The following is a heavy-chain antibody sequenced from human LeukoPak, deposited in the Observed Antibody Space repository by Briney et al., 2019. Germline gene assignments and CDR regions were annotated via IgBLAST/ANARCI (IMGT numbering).Heavy chain of an antibody. CDR1: GSTFSSYA. V-gene: IGHV3-23*01. CDR2: ISVSGGGT. J-gene: IGHJ5*02. Sequence: AGGSLRLSCAASGSTFSSYAMSWVRQGPGKGLEWVSSISVSGGGTYYADSVKGRFTISRDKSKSTLYLQMNSLRAEDTAVYYCAKDIRLYADLWGQGTLVTVSS. CDR3: AKDIRLYADL. D-gene: IGHD5/OR15-5a*01.